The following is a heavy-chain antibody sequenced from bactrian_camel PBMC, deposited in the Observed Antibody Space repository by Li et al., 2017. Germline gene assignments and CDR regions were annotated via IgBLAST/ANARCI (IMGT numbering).Heavy chain of an antibody. J-gene: IGHJ4*01. CDR3: AADRSLRGYCYSGWDKSAF. CDR2: INSGGGIT. Sequence: DVQLVESGGGSVQAGGSLRLSCTAPGFTSNSCGMDWYRQAAGKQREWVSAINSGGGITYYADSVKGRFTISRDNAKNTLYLQMRSLKPEDTAMYYCAADRSLRGYCYSGWDKSAFWGQGTQVTVS. V-gene: IGHV3S31*01. CDR1: GFTSNSCG. D-gene: IGHD1*01.